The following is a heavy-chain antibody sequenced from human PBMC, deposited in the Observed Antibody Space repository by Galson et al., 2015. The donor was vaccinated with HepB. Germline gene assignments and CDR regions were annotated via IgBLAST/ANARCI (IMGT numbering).Heavy chain of an antibody. CDR1: GYTLTELS. CDR3: ATESRLAAAGPRGYFDL. CDR2: FDPEDGET. V-gene: IGHV1-24*01. Sequence: SVKVSCKASGYTLTELSMHWVRQAPGKGLEWMGGFDPEDGETIYAQKFQGRVTMTEDTSTDTAYMELSSLRSEDTAVYYCATESRLAAAGPRGYFDLWGRGTLVTVSS. J-gene: IGHJ2*01. D-gene: IGHD6-13*01.